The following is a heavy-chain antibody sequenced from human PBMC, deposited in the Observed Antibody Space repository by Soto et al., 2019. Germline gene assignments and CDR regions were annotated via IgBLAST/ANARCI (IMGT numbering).Heavy chain of an antibody. CDR3: ARVLMVSDFSSGPGP. J-gene: IGHJ5*02. CDR1: GFTCSSYS. V-gene: IGHV3-21*01. CDR2: ISSSSSYI. D-gene: IGHD3-3*01. Sequence: GGSLRLSCAASGFTCSSYSMNWVRQAPGKGLEWVSSISSSSSYIYYADSVEGRFTISRDNAKNSLYLQMNSLRAEDTAVYYCARVLMVSDFSSGPGPWGQGTLVTVSS.